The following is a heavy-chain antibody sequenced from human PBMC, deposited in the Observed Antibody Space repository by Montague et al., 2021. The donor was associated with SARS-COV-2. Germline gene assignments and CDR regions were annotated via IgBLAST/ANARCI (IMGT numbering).Heavy chain of an antibody. Sequence: SLRLSCAASGFTFSSYSMNWVRQAPGKGLEWVSSISSNRSYIYYADSVKGRFTISRDNAKNSLYLQMNSLRAEDTAVYYCARDPYYDILTGYYNYWGQGTLVTVSS. V-gene: IGHV3-21*01. D-gene: IGHD3-9*01. CDR2: ISSNRSYI. CDR3: ARDPYYDILTGYYNY. J-gene: IGHJ4*02. CDR1: GFTFSSYS.